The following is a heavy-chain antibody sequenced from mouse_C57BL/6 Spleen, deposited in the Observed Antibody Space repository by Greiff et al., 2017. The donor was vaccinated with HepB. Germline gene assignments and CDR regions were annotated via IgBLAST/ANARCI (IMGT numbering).Heavy chain of an antibody. J-gene: IGHJ2*01. D-gene: IGHD1-1*01. CDR1: GYTFTSYT. V-gene: IGHV1-4*01. Sequence: LQESGAELARPGASVKMSCKASGYTFTSYTMHWVKQRPGQGLEWIGYINPSSGYTKYNQKFKDKATLTADKSSSTAYMQLSSLTSEDSAVYYCARFYYGSSLDYWGQGTTLTVSS. CDR2: INPSSGYT. CDR3: ARFYYGSSLDY.